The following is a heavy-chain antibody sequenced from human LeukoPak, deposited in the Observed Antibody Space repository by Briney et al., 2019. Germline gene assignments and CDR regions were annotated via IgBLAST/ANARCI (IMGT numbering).Heavy chain of an antibody. Sequence: GGSLRLSCAASGFTFSSYAMRWVRQAPGKGLEWVSAISGSGGSTYYADSVKGRFTISRDNSKNTLYLQMNSLRAEDTAVYYCAKPPGGQLWLHDYWGQGTLVTVSS. J-gene: IGHJ4*02. D-gene: IGHD5-18*01. V-gene: IGHV3-23*01. CDR2: ISGSGGST. CDR3: AKPPGGQLWLHDY. CDR1: GFTFSSYA.